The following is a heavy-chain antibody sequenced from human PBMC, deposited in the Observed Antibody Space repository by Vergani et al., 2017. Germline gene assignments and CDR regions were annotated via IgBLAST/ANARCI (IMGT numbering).Heavy chain of an antibody. Sequence: QVQLVESGGGVVQPGGSLRLSCAASGFTFSSYGMHWVRQAPGKWLEWVAFIRYDGSNKYYADSVKGRFTISRDNSKNTLYLQMNSLRAEDTAVYYCAKVKVRAYWGQGTLVTVSS. CDR1: GFTFSSYG. V-gene: IGHV3-30*02. J-gene: IGHJ4*02. CDR2: IRYDGSNK. CDR3: AKVKVRAY.